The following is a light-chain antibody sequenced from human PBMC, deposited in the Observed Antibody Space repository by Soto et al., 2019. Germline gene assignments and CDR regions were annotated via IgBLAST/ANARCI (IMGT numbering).Light chain of an antibody. CDR2: GAS. V-gene: IGKV3-15*01. Sequence: EIVMTQSPATLSVSPGERATLSCRASQSVSGNLAWYQQKPGQAPRLLIYGASTRATGIPARFSGSGSGTESTLTIRRLQSEDFAVYYCQQYNNWPPWPFGQGTKVEIK. J-gene: IGKJ1*01. CDR3: QQYNNWPPWP. CDR1: QSVSGN.